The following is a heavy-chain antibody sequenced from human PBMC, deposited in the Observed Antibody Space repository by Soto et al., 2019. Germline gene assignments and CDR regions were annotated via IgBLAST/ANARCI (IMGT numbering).Heavy chain of an antibody. D-gene: IGHD4-17*01. CDR1: GYSLTSYW. Sequence: PGESLKISCKGSGYSLTSYWIGWVRQMPGKGLEWMGIIYPGDSDTRYSPSFQGQVTISADKSISTAYLQWSSLKASDTAMYYCARHQTTVTPRLYAFDIWGQGTMVTVSS. V-gene: IGHV5-51*01. CDR3: ARHQTTVTPRLYAFDI. CDR2: IYPGDSDT. J-gene: IGHJ3*02.